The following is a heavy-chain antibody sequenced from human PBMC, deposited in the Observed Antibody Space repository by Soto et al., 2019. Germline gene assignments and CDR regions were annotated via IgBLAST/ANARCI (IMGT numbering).Heavy chain of an antibody. J-gene: IGHJ5*02. Sequence: SETLSLTCNVSGGSVSSGDYFWSWLRQPPGKGLEWIGNIYYSGTTNYNPSLKSRVTLSVDMSRNEFYLQVNSVTAADTAIYFCATTPGVWSDQRWFDPWGQGTLVTVS. CDR3: ATTPGVWSDQRWFDP. V-gene: IGHV4-61*08. CDR2: IYYSGTT. CDR1: GGSVSSGDYF. D-gene: IGHD3-3*01.